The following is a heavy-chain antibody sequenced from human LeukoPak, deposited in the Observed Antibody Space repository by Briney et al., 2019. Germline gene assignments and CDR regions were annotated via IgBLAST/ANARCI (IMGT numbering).Heavy chain of an antibody. Sequence: ASVKVSCKASGYTFTSYDINWVRQATGQGLEWMGWMNPNSGNTGYAQKFQGRVTMTRNTSISTAYMELSSLRSEDTAVYYCARGHRYCSSTSCYTGWFDPWAREPWSPSPQ. CDR3: ARGHRYCSSTSCYTGWFDP. V-gene: IGHV1-8*01. D-gene: IGHD2-2*02. J-gene: IGHJ5*02. CDR1: GYTFTSYD. CDR2: MNPNSGNT.